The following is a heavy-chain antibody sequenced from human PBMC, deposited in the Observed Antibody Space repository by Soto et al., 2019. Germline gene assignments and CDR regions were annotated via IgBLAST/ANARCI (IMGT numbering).Heavy chain of an antibody. Sequence: QVQLVESGGGLVKPGGSLRLSCAASGFTFSSYGMHWVRQAPGKGLEWVAVISYDGSNKYYADSVKGRFTISRDNSKNTLYLQMNSLRAEDTAVYYCARTYDSSGYYGLGYFQHWGQGTLVTVSS. V-gene: IGHV3-30*03. CDR2: ISYDGSNK. D-gene: IGHD3-22*01. J-gene: IGHJ1*01. CDR3: ARTYDSSGYYGLGYFQH. CDR1: GFTFSSYG.